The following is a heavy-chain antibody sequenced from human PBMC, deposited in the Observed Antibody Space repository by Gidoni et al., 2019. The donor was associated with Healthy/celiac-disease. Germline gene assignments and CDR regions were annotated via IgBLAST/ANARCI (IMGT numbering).Heavy chain of an antibody. CDR3: ARVAGWYDVSHFDY. CDR2: IYHSGST. Sequence: QVQLQESGPGLAKPSGTRSLTCAVSGGSISSSTWWRWVRQPPGKGLEWIGGIYHSGSTNYNPSLKSRSTISVDKSNTQFSLKLSSVTAADTAVYYCARVAGWYDVSHFDYWGQGTLVTVSS. V-gene: IGHV4-4*02. D-gene: IGHD6-19*01. J-gene: IGHJ4*02. CDR1: GGSISSSTW.